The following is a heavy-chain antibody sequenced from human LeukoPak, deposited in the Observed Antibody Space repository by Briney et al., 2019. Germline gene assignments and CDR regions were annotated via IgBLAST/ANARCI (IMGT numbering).Heavy chain of an antibody. J-gene: IGHJ4*02. CDR1: GGSSSGYS. CDR2: INHSGST. CDR3: ARVPGRPADVFDH. Sequence: KTSETLSLTCAVYGGSSSGYSWSWIRQPPGKGLEWIGEINHSGSTNYNPSLKSRVTISADTSKNQFSLKLSAVTAADTAFYYCARVPGRPADVFDHWGQGTLVTVSS. V-gene: IGHV4-34*01. D-gene: IGHD2-2*01.